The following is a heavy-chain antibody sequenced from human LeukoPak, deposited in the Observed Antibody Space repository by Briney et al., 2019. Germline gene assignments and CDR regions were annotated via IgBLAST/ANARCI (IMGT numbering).Heavy chain of an antibody. Sequence: GGSLRLSCAASGFTFSNYAMNWVRQAPGEGLEWVAVIWFDGSNKNYADSVKGRFTISRDNSKNTLYLQMNSLRVEDTAVYFCARDHYDSSGKYVGGYWGQGTLVTVSS. V-gene: IGHV3-33*08. CDR1: GFTFSNYA. J-gene: IGHJ4*02. CDR3: ARDHYDSSGKYVGGY. CDR2: IWFDGSNK. D-gene: IGHD3-22*01.